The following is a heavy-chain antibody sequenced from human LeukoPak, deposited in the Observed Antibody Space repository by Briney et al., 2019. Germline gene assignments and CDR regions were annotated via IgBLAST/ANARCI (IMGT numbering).Heavy chain of an antibody. CDR1: GASFSGYY. CDR2: INHSGST. Sequence: SETLSLTCAVYGASFSGYYWSWIRQPPGKGLEWIGEINHSGSTNYNPSLKSRAPISVDTSKNQFSLKLSSVTAADTAVYYCARGKSDCSSTSCYLVPSRVRAFDIWGQGTMVTVPS. J-gene: IGHJ3*02. V-gene: IGHV4-34*01. CDR3: ARGKSDCSSTSCYLVPSRVRAFDI. D-gene: IGHD2-2*01.